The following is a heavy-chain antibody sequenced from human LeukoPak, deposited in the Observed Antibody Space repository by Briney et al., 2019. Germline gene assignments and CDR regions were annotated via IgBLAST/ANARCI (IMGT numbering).Heavy chain of an antibody. V-gene: IGHV4-4*02. CDR3: AREGGFYRPLDY. D-gene: IGHD3-3*01. CDR1: GGSVSSTNW. Sequence: PSETLSLTCAVSGGSVSSTNWWTWFRQPPGKGLEWIGEVHLDGRTNYNPSLTGRLTMSVDLYENHISLRLTSVTAADTAVYYCAREGGFYRPLDYSGQGTLVTVSS. J-gene: IGHJ4*02. CDR2: VHLDGRT.